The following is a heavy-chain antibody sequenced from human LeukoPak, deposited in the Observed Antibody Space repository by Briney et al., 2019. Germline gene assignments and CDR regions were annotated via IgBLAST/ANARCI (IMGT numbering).Heavy chain of an antibody. V-gene: IGHV1-18*01. D-gene: IGHD5-12*01. J-gene: IGHJ4*02. CDR3: ARVIVAGHPYYFDY. CDR1: GDTFTSYG. CDR2: ISAYNGNT. Sequence: ASVTVSCTASGDTFTSYGISWVRQAPGQGLEWKGWISAYNGNTNYAQKLQGRVTMTTDTSTSTAYMELRSLRSDDTAVYYCARVIVAGHPYYFDYWGQGTLVTVSS.